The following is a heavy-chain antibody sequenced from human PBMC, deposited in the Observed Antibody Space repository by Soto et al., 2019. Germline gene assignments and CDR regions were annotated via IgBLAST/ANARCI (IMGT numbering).Heavy chain of an antibody. J-gene: IGHJ4*02. CDR2: ISPYNGNT. D-gene: IGHD2-2*01. V-gene: IGHV1-18*01. CDR3: ARVGDIVLVPAAGY. Sequence: QVQLVQSGAEVKKPGASVKVSCKTSGYTFTSFSITWVRQAPGQGLEWMGWISPYNGNTDYAQNLQGRVTMTTDTSTSTAYMDLRSLRYADTDVYFCARVGDIVLVPAAGYWGQGTLVTVYS. CDR1: GYTFTSFS.